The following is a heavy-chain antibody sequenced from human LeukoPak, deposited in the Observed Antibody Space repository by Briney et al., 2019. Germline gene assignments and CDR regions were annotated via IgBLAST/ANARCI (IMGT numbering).Heavy chain of an antibody. D-gene: IGHD6-13*01. CDR3: ARDSGYSSRQRMPFDY. J-gene: IGHJ4*02. CDR1: GRSFSGYY. Sequence: PSETLSLTCAVYGRSFSGYYWSWIRQPPGKGLEWIGEINHSGSTNYNPSLKSRVTISVDTSKNQFSLKLSSVTAADTAVYYCARDSGYSSRQRMPFDYWGQGTLVTVSS. V-gene: IGHV4-34*01. CDR2: INHSGST.